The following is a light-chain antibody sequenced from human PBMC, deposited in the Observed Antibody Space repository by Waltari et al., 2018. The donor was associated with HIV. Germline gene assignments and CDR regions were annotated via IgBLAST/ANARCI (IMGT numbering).Light chain of an antibody. CDR3: AAWDDNLNGL. V-gene: IGLV1-44*01. Sequence: QSGLTQPPSASGTPGQRVTISCSGGRFNIGSNSVTWYQPLPGAATRLLIYNSNQRPSGVPDRFSGSKSGTSASLAISGLQSEDEADYYCAAWDDNLNGLFGGGTKLTVL. CDR2: NSN. CDR1: RFNIGSNS. J-gene: IGLJ2*01.